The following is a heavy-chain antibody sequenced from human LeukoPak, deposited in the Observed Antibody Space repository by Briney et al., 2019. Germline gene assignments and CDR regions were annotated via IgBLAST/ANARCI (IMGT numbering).Heavy chain of an antibody. CDR1: GGSFSGYY. D-gene: IGHD3-3*01. CDR3: ARILRITIFGVVPAPLDV. V-gene: IGHV4-34*01. J-gene: IGHJ6*04. CDR2: INHSGST. Sequence: PSETLSLTCGVYGGSFSGYYWSWIRQPPGKGLEWIGEINHSGSTNYNPSLKSRVTISVDTSKNQFSLKLSSVTAPDTAVYYCARILRITIFGVVPAPLDVWGKGTTVTVSS.